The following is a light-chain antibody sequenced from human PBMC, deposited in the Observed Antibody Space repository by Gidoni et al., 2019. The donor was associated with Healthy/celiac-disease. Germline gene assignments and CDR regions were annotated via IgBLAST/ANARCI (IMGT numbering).Light chain of an antibody. J-gene: IGLJ2*01. CDR2: DTS. CDR3: LLSYSGARPEV. V-gene: IGLV7-46*01. CDR1: TGAVTSGHY. Sequence: QAVVTQEPALTVSPGGTVTLPCGSSTGAVTSGHYPYWFQQKPGQAPRTLIYDTSNQHSWTPARFSGSLLGGKAALTLSGAQPEDEAEYYCLLSYSGARPEVFGGGTKLTVL.